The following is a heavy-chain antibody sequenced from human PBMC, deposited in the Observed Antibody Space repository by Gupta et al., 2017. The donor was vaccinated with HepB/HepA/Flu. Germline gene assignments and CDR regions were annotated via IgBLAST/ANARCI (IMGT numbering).Heavy chain of an antibody. CDR2: ISGDGGST. CDR1: GFTFDDYA. J-gene: IGHJ3*02. V-gene: IGHV3-43*02. CDR3: AKEGGEMAMTNDAFDI. D-gene: IGHD5-24*01. Sequence: EVQLVESGGGVVQPGGSLRLSCAASGFTFDDYAMHWVRHAPGKGLEWVSLISGDGGSTYYADSVKGRFTISRDNSKNSLYLQMNSLRTEDTALYYCAKEGGEMAMTNDAFDIWGQGTMVTVSS.